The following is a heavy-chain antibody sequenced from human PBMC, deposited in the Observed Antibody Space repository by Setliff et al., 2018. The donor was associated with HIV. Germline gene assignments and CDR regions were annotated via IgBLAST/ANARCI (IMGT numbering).Heavy chain of an antibody. V-gene: IGHV4-61*02. D-gene: IGHD3-10*01. Sequence: SETLSLTCNVSGGSISSGSYYWTWIRQPARKGLEWIGRVDTTGNTNYNPSLNSRVTILADTSRNHFSLELRSVTAADSAIYYCARDVRWELFPGYFYYYYMDVWGTGTTVTVSS. CDR1: GGSISSGSYY. CDR2: VDTTGNT. CDR3: ARDVRWELFPGYFYYYYMDV. J-gene: IGHJ6*03.